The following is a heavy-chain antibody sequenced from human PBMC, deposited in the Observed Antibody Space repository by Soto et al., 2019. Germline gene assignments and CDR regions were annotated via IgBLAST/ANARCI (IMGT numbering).Heavy chain of an antibody. D-gene: IGHD2-21*01. J-gene: IGHJ2*01. CDR2: INYSGTA. V-gene: IGHV4-39*01. CDR1: GASISKTSSY. CDR3: VRRVNIPSWYFDL. Sequence: QVELQQSGPGVVRPSETLSLTCSVSGASISKTSSYWGWIRQPPGKGLEWIGSINYSGTAYYGPPRRTIASLSVDTSANQFTLRLMSVTAADTAFYFCVRRVNIPSWYFDLWGREKPVIVSS.